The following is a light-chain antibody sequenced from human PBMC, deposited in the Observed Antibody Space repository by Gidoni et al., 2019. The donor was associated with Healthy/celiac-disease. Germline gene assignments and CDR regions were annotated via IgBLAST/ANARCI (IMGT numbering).Light chain of an antibody. Sequence: DIQMTQSPSSLSASVGDRVTITCRARQSISSYLNWYQQKPGKAPKLLIYAASSLQSGVPSRFSGSGSGTDFTLTISSLQPEDFATYYCQRSYSTPTFGGGTKVEIK. CDR1: QSISSY. CDR3: QRSYSTPT. V-gene: IGKV1-39*01. CDR2: AAS. J-gene: IGKJ4*01.